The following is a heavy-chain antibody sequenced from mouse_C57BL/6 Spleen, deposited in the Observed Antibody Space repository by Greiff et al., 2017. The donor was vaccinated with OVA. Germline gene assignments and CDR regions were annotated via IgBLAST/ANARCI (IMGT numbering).Heavy chain of an antibody. J-gene: IGHJ1*03. D-gene: IGHD1-1*01. Sequence: EVQLQQSGPELVKPGASVKISCKASGYSFTGYYMNWVKQSPEKSLEWIGEINPSTGGTTYNQKFKAKATLTVDKSSSTAYMQLKSLTSEDSAVYYCANVITTVVSYWYFDVWGTGTTVTVSS. CDR2: INPSTGGT. CDR3: ANVITTVVSYWYFDV. CDR1: GYSFTGYY. V-gene: IGHV1-42*01.